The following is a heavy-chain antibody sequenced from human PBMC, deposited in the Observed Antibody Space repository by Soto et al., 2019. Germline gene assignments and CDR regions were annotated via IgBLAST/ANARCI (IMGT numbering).Heavy chain of an antibody. Sequence: QVQLQESGPGLVKPSETLSLTCTVSGGSISSFYWTWIRQPPGQGLEWIGYIYYTGSTNYNPSLNSRVTISIDTSKNQFPLKLTSVTAADTAVYFCARGKDDGSGSYKYQDYWGQGTLVTVPS. D-gene: IGHD3-10*01. J-gene: IGHJ4*02. CDR1: GGSISSFY. V-gene: IGHV4-59*01. CDR3: ARGKDDGSGSYKYQDY. CDR2: IYYTGST.